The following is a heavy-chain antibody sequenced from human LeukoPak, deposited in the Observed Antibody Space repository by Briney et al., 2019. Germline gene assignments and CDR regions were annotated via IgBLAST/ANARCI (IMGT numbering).Heavy chain of an antibody. J-gene: IGHJ4*02. D-gene: IGHD2-21*01. V-gene: IGHV3-7*04. Sequence: GGSLRLSCAASGFNFGDSRMTWVRQAPGKGLQWVANVNQDGTEKHFLDYVEGRFTISRDNAKKSLYLQMSSLRPEDTALYFCVKGDWYFESWGQGTLVTVSS. CDR2: VNQDGTEK. CDR1: GFNFGDSR. CDR3: VKGDWYFES.